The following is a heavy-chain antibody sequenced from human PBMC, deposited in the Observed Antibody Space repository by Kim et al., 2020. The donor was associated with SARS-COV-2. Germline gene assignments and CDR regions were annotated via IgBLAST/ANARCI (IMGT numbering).Heavy chain of an antibody. Sequence: GGSLRLSCEASGLSVSSNYMSWVRQAPGKGLEWVSSISSGGSTYYADSVKGRFTISRDKSKNTVYLQMNTLRAEDTAAYYCARDIGYYDSDDWFDPWGQG. CDR2: ISSGGST. CDR1: GLSVSSNY. V-gene: IGHV3-53*01. D-gene: IGHD3-22*01. CDR3: ARDIGYYDSDDWFDP. J-gene: IGHJ5*02.